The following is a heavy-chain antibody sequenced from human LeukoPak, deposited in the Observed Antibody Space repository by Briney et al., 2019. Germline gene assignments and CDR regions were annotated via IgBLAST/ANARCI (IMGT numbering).Heavy chain of an antibody. V-gene: IGHV4-34*01. CDR2: INHSGST. D-gene: IGHD4-17*01. Sequence: SETLSLTCAVYGGSFSGYYWSWIRQPPGKGLEWIGEINHSGSTNYNPSLKSRVTISVDTSKNQFSLKLTSVTAADTAVYYCARHTVTTPFDYWGQGTLVTVSS. J-gene: IGHJ4*02. CDR3: ARHTVTTPFDY. CDR1: GGSFSGYY.